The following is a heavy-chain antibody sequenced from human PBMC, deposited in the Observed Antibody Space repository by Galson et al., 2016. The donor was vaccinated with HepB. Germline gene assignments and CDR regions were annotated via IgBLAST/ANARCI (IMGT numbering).Heavy chain of an antibody. J-gene: IGHJ4*02. V-gene: IGHV3-15*01. CDR3: TKTARLRGVPMDY. CDR2: IKSNPDGGTT. D-gene: IGHD3-10*01. Sequence: SLRLSCAVSGFTCSNAWMSWVRQAPGKGLEWVGRIKSNPDGGTTDYAAPVKGRFIISRVDSKNTLYLQMNSLKTEDTAVYYCTKTARLRGVPMDYWGQGTLVTVSS. CDR1: GFTCSNAW.